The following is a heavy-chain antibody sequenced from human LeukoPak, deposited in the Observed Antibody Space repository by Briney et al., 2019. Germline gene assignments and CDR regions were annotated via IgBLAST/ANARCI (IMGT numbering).Heavy chain of an antibody. D-gene: IGHD2-2*01. CDR2: IYLGDSDT. J-gene: IGHJ5*02. V-gene: IGHV5-51*01. Sequence: GESLKISCKGSGYSFTNYWIGWVRQMPGKGLEWMGIIYLGDSDTRYSPSFQGQVTISADKSISTAYVQWSNLKSSDTAIYYCARRDGYCSSTRCYANWFDPWGQGTLVTVSS. CDR3: ARRDGYCSSTRCYANWFDP. CDR1: GYSFTNYW.